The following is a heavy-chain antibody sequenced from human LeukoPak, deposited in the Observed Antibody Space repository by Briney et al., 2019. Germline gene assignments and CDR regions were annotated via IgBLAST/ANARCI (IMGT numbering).Heavy chain of an antibody. V-gene: IGHV1-69*06. CDR3: AKRSAVAAPRDAFDI. D-gene: IGHD6-19*01. J-gene: IGHJ3*02. CDR1: GGTFSSYA. Sequence: SVKVSCKASGGTFSSYAISWVRQAPGQGLEWMGGIIPIFGTANYAQKFQGRVTITADKSTSTAYMELSSLRSEDTAVYYCAKRSAVAAPRDAFDIWGQGTMVTVSS. CDR2: IIPIFGTA.